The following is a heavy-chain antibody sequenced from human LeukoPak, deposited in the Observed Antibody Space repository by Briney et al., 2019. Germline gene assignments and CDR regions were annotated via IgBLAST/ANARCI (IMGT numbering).Heavy chain of an antibody. V-gene: IGHV1-69*13. CDR3: AIMVREVIPIDY. D-gene: IGHD3-10*01. Sequence: EASVKVSCKASGGTFSSYAISWVRQAPGQGLEWMGGIIPIFGTANYAQKFQGRVTITADESTSTAYMELSSLRSEDTAVYYCAIMVREVIPIDYWGQGTLVTVSS. CDR2: IIPIFGTA. J-gene: IGHJ4*02. CDR1: GGTFSSYA.